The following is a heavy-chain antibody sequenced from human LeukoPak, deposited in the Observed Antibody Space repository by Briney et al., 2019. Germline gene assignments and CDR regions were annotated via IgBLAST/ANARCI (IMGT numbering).Heavy chain of an antibody. CDR2: IIPILGIA. Sequence: ASVKVSCKASGGTFSSYTISWVRQAPGQGLEWMGRIIPILGIANYAQKFQGRVTITADKSTSTAYMELSSLRSEDTAVYYCATRIAVAGARAFDIWGQGTMVTVSS. D-gene: IGHD6-19*01. CDR3: ATRIAVAGARAFDI. J-gene: IGHJ3*02. V-gene: IGHV1-69*02. CDR1: GGTFSSYT.